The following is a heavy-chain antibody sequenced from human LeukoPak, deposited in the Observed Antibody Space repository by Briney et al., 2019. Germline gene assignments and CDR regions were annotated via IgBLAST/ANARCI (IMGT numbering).Heavy chain of an antibody. V-gene: IGHV4-31*03. D-gene: IGHD5-24*01. CDR3: ARNRDGYNSFDY. CDR1: GGSINNGGYY. J-gene: IGHJ4*02. Sequence: SETLSLTCTVSGGSINNGGYYWSWIRQHPGKGLEWIGYIYYSGSSYYNPSLRSRVTITVDTSKNHFSLKLSSVTAADTAVYYCARNRDGYNSFDYWGQGTLVTVSS. CDR2: IYYSGSS.